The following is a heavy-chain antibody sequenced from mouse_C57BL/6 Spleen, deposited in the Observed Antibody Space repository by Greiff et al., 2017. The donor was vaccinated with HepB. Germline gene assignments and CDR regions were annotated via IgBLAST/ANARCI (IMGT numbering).Heavy chain of an antibody. V-gene: IGHV5-9-1*02. CDR3: TRGDGYYDAMDY. CDR1: GFTFSSYA. Sequence: EVMLVESGEGLVKPGGSLKLSCAASGFTFSSYAMSWVRQTPEKRLEWVAYISSGGDYIYYADTVKGRFTISRDNARNTLYLQMSSLKSEDTAMYYCTRGDGYYDAMDYWGQGTSVTVSS. D-gene: IGHD2-3*01. CDR2: ISSGGDYI. J-gene: IGHJ4*01.